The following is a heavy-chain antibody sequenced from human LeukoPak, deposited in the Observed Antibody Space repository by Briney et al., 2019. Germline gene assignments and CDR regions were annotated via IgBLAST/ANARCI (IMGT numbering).Heavy chain of an antibody. CDR3: AKDKWNYYDSSGYYRTIFDY. Sequence: RPGGSLRLSCAASGFTVSSNYMSWVRQAPGKGLEWVSAISGSGGSTYYADSVKGRFTISRDNSKNTLYLQMNSLRAEGTAVYYCAKDKWNYYDSSGYYRTIFDYWGQGTLVTVSS. J-gene: IGHJ4*02. D-gene: IGHD3-22*01. CDR1: GFTVSSNY. CDR2: ISGSGGST. V-gene: IGHV3-23*01.